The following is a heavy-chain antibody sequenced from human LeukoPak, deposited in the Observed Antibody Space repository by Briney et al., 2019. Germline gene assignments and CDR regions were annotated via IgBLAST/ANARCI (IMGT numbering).Heavy chain of an antibody. D-gene: IGHD2-2*01. CDR1: GFTFSSYS. V-gene: IGHV3-21*01. CDR2: ISSFNSYI. J-gene: IGHJ6*03. Sequence: GGSLRLSCAASGFTFSSYSMNWVRQAPGKGPDWVSSISSFNSYIYYADSVKGRFTISRDNARNSLHLQMNSLRVEDTGVYYCARDPSPRTSYYYYYMDVWGKGTTVTVSS. CDR3: ARDPSPRTSYYYYYMDV.